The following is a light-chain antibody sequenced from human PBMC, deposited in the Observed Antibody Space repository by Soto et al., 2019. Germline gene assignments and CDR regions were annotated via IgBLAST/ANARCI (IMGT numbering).Light chain of an antibody. Sequence: EIVLTQSPGTLSLSPGERATLSCRASQRVSGCYYLAWYQQKPGQAPRLLIHGASSRASGIPDRFSGSGSGTDFTLTISRLEPEDFAVYYCQQYSDSLTFGGGTKVEIK. J-gene: IGKJ4*01. CDR3: QQYSDSLT. V-gene: IGKV3-20*01. CDR1: QRVSGCYY. CDR2: GAS.